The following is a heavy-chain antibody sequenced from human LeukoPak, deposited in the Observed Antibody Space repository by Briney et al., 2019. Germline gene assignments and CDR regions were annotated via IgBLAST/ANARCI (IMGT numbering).Heavy chain of an antibody. J-gene: IGHJ4*02. D-gene: IGHD1-1*01. CDR3: ARESVWGTLDY. Sequence: GGSLRLSCAASGFTFSGYDMHWVRQATGKGLEWVSAIGTAGDTYYPGSVKGRFTISRENAKNSLYLQMNSLRAGDTAVYYCARESVWGTLDYWGQGTLVTVSS. V-gene: IGHV3-13*01. CDR2: IGTAGDT. CDR1: GFTFSGYD.